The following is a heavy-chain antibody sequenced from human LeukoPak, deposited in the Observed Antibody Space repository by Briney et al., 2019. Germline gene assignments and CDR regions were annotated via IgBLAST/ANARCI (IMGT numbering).Heavy chain of an antibody. J-gene: IGHJ5*02. CDR2: ISGSGGST. D-gene: IGHD5-18*01. V-gene: IGHV3-23*01. CDR1: GFTFSSYA. CDR3: AKEVDTAMVFSHSNWFDP. Sequence: GGSLRLSCAASGFTFSSYAMSWVRQAPGKELEWVSAISGSGGSTYYADSVKGRFTISRDNSKNTLYLQMNSLRAEDTAVYYCAKEVDTAMVFSHSNWFDPWGQGTLVTVSS.